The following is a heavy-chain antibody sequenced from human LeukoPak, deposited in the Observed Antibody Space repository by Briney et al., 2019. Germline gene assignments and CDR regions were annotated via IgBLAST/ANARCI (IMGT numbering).Heavy chain of an antibody. D-gene: IGHD5-24*01. CDR3: ARGARSRDGYNYPPHDAFDI. CDR2: IIPIFGTA. CDR1: GGTFSSYA. Sequence: SVKVSCKASGGTFSSYAISWVRQAPGQGLEWMGGIIPIFGTANYAQKFQGRVTITADESTSTAYMELSSLRSEDTAVYYCARGARSRDGYNYPPHDAFDIWGQGTMVTVSS. V-gene: IGHV1-69*13. J-gene: IGHJ3*02.